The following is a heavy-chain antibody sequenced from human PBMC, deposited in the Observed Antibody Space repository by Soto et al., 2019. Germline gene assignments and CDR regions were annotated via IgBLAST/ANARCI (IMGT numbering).Heavy chain of an antibody. CDR3: ARDVPNYYGSGESNFDY. D-gene: IGHD3-10*01. Sequence: QVQLVQSGAEVKKPGASVKVSCKASGYTFTSYYMHWVRQAPGQGLEWMGIINPSGGSTSYAQKFQGRVTMTRDTSTSTVYMELSSLRSEDTAVYYWARDVPNYYGSGESNFDYWGQGTLVTVSS. CDR2: INPSGGST. V-gene: IGHV1-46*01. CDR1: GYTFTSYY. J-gene: IGHJ4*02.